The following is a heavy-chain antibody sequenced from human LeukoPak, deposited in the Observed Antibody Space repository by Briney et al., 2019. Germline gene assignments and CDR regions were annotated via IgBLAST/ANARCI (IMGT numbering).Heavy chain of an antibody. D-gene: IGHD3-3*01. CDR2: INHSGST. Sequence: PETLSLTCAVYGGSFSGYYWSWIRQPPGKGLEWIGEINHSGSTNYNPSLKSRVTISVDTSKNQFSLKLSSVTAADTAVYYCARSGPTIFGVVIIRFDYWGQGTLVTVSS. CDR1: GGSFSGYY. CDR3: ARSGPTIFGVVIIRFDY. J-gene: IGHJ4*02. V-gene: IGHV4-34*01.